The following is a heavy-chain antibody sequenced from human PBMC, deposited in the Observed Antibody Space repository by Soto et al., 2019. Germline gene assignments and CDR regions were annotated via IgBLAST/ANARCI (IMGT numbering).Heavy chain of an antibody. CDR2: ISWNSGSI. Sequence: EVQLVESGGGLVQPGRSLRLSCAASGFTFDDYAMHWVRQAPGKGLEWGSGISWNSGSIGYADSVKGRFTISRDNAKNSLYLQMNSLRAEDTALYYCAKGGHGDYEGLGDYWGQGTLVTVSS. J-gene: IGHJ4*02. V-gene: IGHV3-9*01. D-gene: IGHD4-17*01. CDR1: GFTFDDYA. CDR3: AKGGHGDYEGLGDY.